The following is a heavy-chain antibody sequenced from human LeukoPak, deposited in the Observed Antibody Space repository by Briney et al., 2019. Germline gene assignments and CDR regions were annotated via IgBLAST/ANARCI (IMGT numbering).Heavy chain of an antibody. D-gene: IGHD6-19*01. Sequence: GGSLRLSCAASGFVFSTYGMHWVRQAPGKGLEWVAVIWSHGNTKKYADSVTGRFTISRDNSKNTLYLEMNTLRAEDTAVYYCARDSSGWYAFDYWGQGTLATVSS. CDR3: ARDSSGWYAFDY. CDR2: IWSHGNTK. CDR1: GFVFSTYG. V-gene: IGHV3-33*01. J-gene: IGHJ4*02.